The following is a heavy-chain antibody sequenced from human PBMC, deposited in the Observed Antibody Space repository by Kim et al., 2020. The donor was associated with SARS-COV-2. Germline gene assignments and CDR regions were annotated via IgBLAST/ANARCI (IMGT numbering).Heavy chain of an antibody. D-gene: IGHD1-20*01. J-gene: IGHJ4*02. V-gene: IGHV3-74*01. Sequence: GGSLRLSCAASGFTLSGYWMHWVRQAPGKGLMWVARINSDGSSTTYADSVKGRFTISRDNAKNTLYLQMNSLRAEDTAVYYCAKLWYSSNWFDYWGQGTLVTVSS. CDR2: INSDGSST. CDR1: GFTLSGYW. CDR3: AKLWYSSNWFDY.